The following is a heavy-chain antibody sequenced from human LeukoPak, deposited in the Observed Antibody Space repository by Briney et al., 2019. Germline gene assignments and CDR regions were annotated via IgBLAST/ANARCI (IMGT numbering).Heavy chain of an antibody. CDR3: ARSRRDSAWYIDDY. V-gene: IGHV3-21*01. J-gene: IGHJ4*02. Sequence: GGSLRLSCAASGFTFSSYNMNWVRQAPGKGLEWVSSISTSSSYIYYADSVRGRFTISRDHARSSLSLQMHSLTADDTAVYYCARSRRDSAWYIDDYWGQGTLVTVSS. CDR1: GFTFSSYN. D-gene: IGHD6-13*01. CDR2: ISTSSSYI.